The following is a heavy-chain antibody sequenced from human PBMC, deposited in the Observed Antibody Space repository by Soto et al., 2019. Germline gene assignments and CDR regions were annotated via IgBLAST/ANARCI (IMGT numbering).Heavy chain of an antibody. CDR3: ARVGPLSVWFGELSSSRDYYYGMDV. CDR2: ISAYNGNT. Sequence: ASVKVSCKASGYTFTSYGISWVRQAPGQGLEWMGWISAYNGNTNYAQKLQGRVTMTTDTSTSTAYMELRSLRSDDTAVYYCARVGPLSVWFGELSSSRDYYYGMDVWGQGTTVTVSS. D-gene: IGHD3-10*01. V-gene: IGHV1-18*01. J-gene: IGHJ6*02. CDR1: GYTFTSYG.